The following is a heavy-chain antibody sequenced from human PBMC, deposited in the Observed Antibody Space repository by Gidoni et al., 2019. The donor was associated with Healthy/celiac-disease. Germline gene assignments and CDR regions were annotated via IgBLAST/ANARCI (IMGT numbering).Heavy chain of an antibody. D-gene: IGHD3-22*01. J-gene: IGHJ3*02. CDR3: AGDTYYYDSSGYYIDAFDI. Sequence: QVQLVQSGAEVTKPGSSVKVSCKASGGTFSSYAISWVRQAPGQGLEWMGRIIPILGIANYAQKCQGRVTITADKSTSTAYVELSSLRSEDTAVYYCAGDTYYYDSSGYYIDAFDIWGQGTMVTVSS. V-gene: IGHV1-69*04. CDR2: IIPILGIA. CDR1: GGTFSSYA.